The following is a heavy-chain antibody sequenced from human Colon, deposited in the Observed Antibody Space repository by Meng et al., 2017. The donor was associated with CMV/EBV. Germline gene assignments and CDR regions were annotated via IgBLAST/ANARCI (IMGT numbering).Heavy chain of an antibody. Sequence: QVQLQESGPGLVKPSQTLSLTGTVSGGSISSGGFYWSWIRQHPGKGLEWIGYIYYSGSTYYNPSLRSRVAISIDTSKNQFSLKLTSVTAADTAVYFCARTNYGDYNWFDTWGQGTLVTVSS. CDR2: IYYSGST. V-gene: IGHV4-31*03. CDR3: ARTNYGDYNWFDT. J-gene: IGHJ5*02. D-gene: IGHD4-17*01. CDR1: GGSISSGGFY.